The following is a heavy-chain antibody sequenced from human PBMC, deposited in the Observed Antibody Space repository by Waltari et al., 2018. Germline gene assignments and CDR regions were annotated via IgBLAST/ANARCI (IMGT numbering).Heavy chain of an antibody. J-gene: IGHJ4*02. CDR2: ISGSGGST. CDR3: ASSLYGDYTQIWGRVFDY. CDR1: GFPFRTHA. D-gene: IGHD4-17*01. Sequence: VQLLESGGGLVQSGGYLRHSCAASGFPFRTHALVSVSEAPGKGLEWFSVISGSGGSTDYADSVKGRFTISRDNSKNTLYLQMNNLRVEDTAVYYCASSLYGDYTQIWGRVFDYWGQGTLVTVSS. V-gene: IGHV3-23*01.